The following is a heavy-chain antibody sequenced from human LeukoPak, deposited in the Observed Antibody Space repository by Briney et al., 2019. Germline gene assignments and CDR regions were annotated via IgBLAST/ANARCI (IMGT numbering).Heavy chain of an antibody. CDR2: ISDDGRRK. Sequence: GGSLRLSCAASGFSFISYGMHWVRQAPGKGLEWVGVISDDGRRKDCADSVKGRFTISGDNSKDTLYLQMNSLRAEDTAVYYCAKRPSDYGDYVSYFDYWGQGTLVTVSS. CDR3: AKRPSDYGDYVSYFDY. V-gene: IGHV3-30*18. J-gene: IGHJ4*02. D-gene: IGHD4-17*01. CDR1: GFSFISYG.